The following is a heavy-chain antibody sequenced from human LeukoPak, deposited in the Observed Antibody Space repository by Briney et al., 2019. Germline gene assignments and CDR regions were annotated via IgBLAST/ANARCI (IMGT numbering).Heavy chain of an antibody. CDR3: ARTITRYYFDY. CDR2: IIPIFGTA. CDR1: GGTFSSYA. J-gene: IGHJ4*02. Sequence: GASVKVSCKASGGTFSSYAISWVRQAPGQGLEWMGGIIPIFGTANYAQKFQGRVTITADKSTSTVYMELSSLRSEDTAVYYCARTITRYYFDYWGQGTLVTVSS. V-gene: IGHV1-69*06. D-gene: IGHD3-10*01.